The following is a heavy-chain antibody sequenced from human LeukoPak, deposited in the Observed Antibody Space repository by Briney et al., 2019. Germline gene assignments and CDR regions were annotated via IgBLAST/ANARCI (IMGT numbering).Heavy chain of an antibody. Sequence: SETLSLTCTVSGGSISSYYWSWIRQPPGKGLEWIGYIYYSGSTNYNPSLKSRVTISVDTSKNQFSLKLSSVTAADTAVYYCARDRRQLVLGKYLDTWGQGTMVTVSS. CDR2: IYYSGST. J-gene: IGHJ3*02. CDR3: ARDRRQLVLGKYLDT. V-gene: IGHV4-59*01. D-gene: IGHD6-6*01. CDR1: GGSISSYY.